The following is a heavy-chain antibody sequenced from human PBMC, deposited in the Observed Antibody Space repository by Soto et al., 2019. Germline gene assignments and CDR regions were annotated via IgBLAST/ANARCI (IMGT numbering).Heavy chain of an antibody. Sequence: GASVKVCCKASGDGFASCARQWVRQAPGQGLEWMGWISTYNGDTNYAQTFQGRDTMTTDTSTSTVHMEVRSLRSDDTAVFYCARRGLAPYYYYGMDVRGQGTPVTVSS. V-gene: IGHV1-18*01. CDR3: ARRGLAPYYYYGMDV. CDR1: GDGFASCA. J-gene: IGHJ6*02. CDR2: ISTYNGDT.